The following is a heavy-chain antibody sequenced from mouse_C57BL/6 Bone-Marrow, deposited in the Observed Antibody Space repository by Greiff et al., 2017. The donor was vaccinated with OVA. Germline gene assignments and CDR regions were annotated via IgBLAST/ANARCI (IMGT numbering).Heavy chain of an antibody. Sequence: EVHLVESGGGLVKPGGSLKLSCAASGFTFSDYGMHWVRHAPEKGLEWVSYSSSGSSTIYYADTVKGRFTISRDHAKNTRFLQMTSLRSEDTAMYYCAREGDYDWFAYWGQGTLVTVSA. D-gene: IGHD2-4*01. V-gene: IGHV5-17*01. J-gene: IGHJ3*01. CDR3: AREGDYDWFAY. CDR1: GFTFSDYG. CDR2: SSSGSSTI.